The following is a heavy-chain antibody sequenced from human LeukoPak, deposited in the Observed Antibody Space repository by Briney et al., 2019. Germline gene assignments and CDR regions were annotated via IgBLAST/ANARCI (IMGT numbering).Heavy chain of an antibody. J-gene: IGHJ5*02. CDR1: GYTFASYA. V-gene: IGHV7-4-1*02. CDR3: ARDLYYDFWSGYYSWFDP. CDR2: INTNTGNP. Sequence: ASVKVSCKASGYTFASYAMNWVRQAPGQGLEWMGWINTNTGNPTYAQGFTGRFVFSLDTSVSTAYLQISSLKAEDTAVYYCARDLYYDFWSGYYSWFDPWGQGTLVTVSS. D-gene: IGHD3-3*01.